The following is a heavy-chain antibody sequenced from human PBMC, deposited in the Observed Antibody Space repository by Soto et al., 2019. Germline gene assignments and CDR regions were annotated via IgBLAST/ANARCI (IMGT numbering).Heavy chain of an antibody. CDR1: GGSTSSYY. D-gene: IGHD6-6*01. J-gene: IGHJ4*02. CDR3: ARDTPIGGQLASDY. Sequence: SETLSLTCTVSGGSTSSYYWSWIRQPPGKGLEWIGYIYYSGSTNYNPSLKSRVTISVDTSKNQFSLKLSSVTAADTAVYYCARDTPIGGQLASDYWGQGTLVTVSS. V-gene: IGHV4-59*01. CDR2: IYYSGST.